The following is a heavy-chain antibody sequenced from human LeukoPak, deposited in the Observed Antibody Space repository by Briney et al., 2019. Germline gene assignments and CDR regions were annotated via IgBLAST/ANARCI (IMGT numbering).Heavy chain of an antibody. Sequence: SETLSLTCTVSGGSISSYYWSWIRQPPGKGLEWIGYIYYSGSTNYNPSLKSRVTISVDTSKNQFSLKLSSVPAADTAVYYCARDREGITFGGVIVNNWFDPWGQGTLVTISS. D-gene: IGHD3-16*02. J-gene: IGHJ5*02. V-gene: IGHV4-59*01. CDR1: GGSISSYY. CDR3: ARDREGITFGGVIVNNWFDP. CDR2: IYYSGST.